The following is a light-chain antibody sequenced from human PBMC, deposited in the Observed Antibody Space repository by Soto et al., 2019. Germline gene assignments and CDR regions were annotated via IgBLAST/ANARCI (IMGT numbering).Light chain of an antibody. Sequence: DIVMTQSPDSLAVSLGERATINCKSSQSVLYSSNNKNYLAWYQQKPEQPPKLLIYWASTRESGVPDRFSGSGSGTDFTLTISSLEAEDVAVYYCQQYYSTPLPFGGGTKVEIK. CDR2: WAS. J-gene: IGKJ4*01. CDR3: QQYYSTPLP. CDR1: QSVLYSSNNKNY. V-gene: IGKV4-1*01.